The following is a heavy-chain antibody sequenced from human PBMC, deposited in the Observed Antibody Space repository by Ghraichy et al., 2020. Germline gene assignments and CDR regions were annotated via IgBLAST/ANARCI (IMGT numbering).Heavy chain of an antibody. CDR3: ARILYSSSWYPINWFDP. J-gene: IGHJ5*02. V-gene: IGHV4-34*01. CDR1: GGSFSGYY. CDR2: INHSGST. Sequence: SETLSLTCAVYGGSFSGYYWSWIRQPPGKGLEWIGEINHSGSTNYNPSRKSRVTISVDTSKNQFSLKLSSVTAADTAVYYCARILYSSSWYPINWFDPWGQGTLVTVSS. D-gene: IGHD6-13*01.